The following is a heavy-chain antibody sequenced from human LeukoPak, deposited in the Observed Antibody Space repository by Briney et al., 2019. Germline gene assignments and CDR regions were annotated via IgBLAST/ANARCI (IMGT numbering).Heavy chain of an antibody. CDR1: GYSISSGYQ. D-gene: IGHD2-2*01. J-gene: IGHJ5*02. Sequence: SETLSLTCAVSGYSISSGYQWAWIRHSPGKGLEWTGSIYRGGSAHYNPSLKSRVTISVETSKNQFSMKMYSVTAAATAVYYCARDARWLPPDCTSSSCYENYFDPWGQGTLVTVSS. CDR3: ARDARWLPPDCTSSSCYENYFDP. CDR2: IYRGGSA. V-gene: IGHV4-38-2*02.